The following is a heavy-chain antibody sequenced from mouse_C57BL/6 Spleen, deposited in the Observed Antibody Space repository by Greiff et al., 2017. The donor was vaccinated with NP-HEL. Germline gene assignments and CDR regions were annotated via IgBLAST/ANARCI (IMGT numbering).Heavy chain of an antibody. CDR1: GYSFTGYY. Sequence: VHVKQSGPELVKPGASVKLSCKASGYSFTGYYMNWVKQSPEQSLEWIGEINPSTGGTTYNQKFKAKATLTVDKSSSTAYMQLKSLTSEDSAVYYCAEGYGSSYDYWGQGTTLTVSS. D-gene: IGHD1-1*01. J-gene: IGHJ2*01. CDR2: INPSTGGT. CDR3: AEGYGSSYDY. V-gene: IGHV1-42*01.